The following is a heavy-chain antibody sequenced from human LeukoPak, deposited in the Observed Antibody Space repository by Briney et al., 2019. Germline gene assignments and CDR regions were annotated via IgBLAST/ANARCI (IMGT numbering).Heavy chain of an antibody. V-gene: IGHV1-69*04. CDR2: IIPILGIA. CDR3: ARGSVATKHNWFDP. J-gene: IGHJ5*02. CDR1: GGTFSSYA. D-gene: IGHD5-12*01. Sequence: GASVKVSCKASGGTFSSYAISWVRQAPGQGLEWMGRIIPILGIANYAQKFQGRVTITADKSTSTAYMELSSLRSEDTAVYYCARGSVATKHNWFDPWGQGTLVTVSS.